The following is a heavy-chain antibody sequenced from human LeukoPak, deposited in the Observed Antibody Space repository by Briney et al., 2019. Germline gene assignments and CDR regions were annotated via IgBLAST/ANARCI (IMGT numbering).Heavy chain of an antibody. Sequence: PGGSLRLSCAASGFTFSSYSMNWVRQPPGKGLEWIGSIYYSGSTYYNPSLKSRVTISVDTSKNQFSLKLSSVTAADTAVYYCARGRYCSSTSCRHWFDPWGQGTLVTVSS. CDR2: IYYSGST. V-gene: IGHV4-39*07. J-gene: IGHJ5*02. D-gene: IGHD2-2*01. CDR1: GFTFSSYS. CDR3: ARGRYCSSTSCRHWFDP.